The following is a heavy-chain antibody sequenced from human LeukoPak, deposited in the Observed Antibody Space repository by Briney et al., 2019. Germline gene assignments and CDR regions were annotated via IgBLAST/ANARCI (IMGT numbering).Heavy chain of an antibody. J-gene: IGHJ3*02. Sequence: KPSETLSLTCTVSGGSISSSSYSWGWIRQPPGKGLEWIGSIYYSGSTYYNPSLKSRVTISVDTSKNQFSLKLSSVTAADTAVYYCASHNDYGDYQDAFDIWGQGTMVTVSS. CDR1: GGSISSSSYS. V-gene: IGHV4-39*01. CDR2: IYYSGST. D-gene: IGHD4-17*01. CDR3: ASHNDYGDYQDAFDI.